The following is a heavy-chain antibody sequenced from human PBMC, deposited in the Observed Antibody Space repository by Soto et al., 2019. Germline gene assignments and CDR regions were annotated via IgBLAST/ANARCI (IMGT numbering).Heavy chain of an antibody. CDR3: ARGNNDWDFDY. CDR2: IYHSGST. CDR1: GYSISSGYY. Sequence: PSETLSLTCAVSGYSISSGYYWGWIRQPPGKGLEWIGSIYHSGSTYYNPSLKSRVTISVDTSKNQFSLKLSSVTAADTAVYYCARGNNDWDFDYWGQGTLVTVSS. D-gene: IGHD1-1*01. J-gene: IGHJ4*02. V-gene: IGHV4-38-2*01.